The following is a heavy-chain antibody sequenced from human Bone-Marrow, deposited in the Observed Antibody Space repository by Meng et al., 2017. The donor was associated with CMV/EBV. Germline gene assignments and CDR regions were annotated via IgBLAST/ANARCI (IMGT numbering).Heavy chain of an antibody. D-gene: IGHD4-23*01. J-gene: IGHJ4*02. CDR1: GFNFSNYN. CDR3: AREGRPAVRADFDC. CDR2: ITSGPSTT. Sequence: GGSLRLSCAASGFNFSNYNMHWVRQAPGKGPEWISYITSGPSTTYYADSVKGRFTISRDNPRNSLYLQMNILRAEDTAVYYCAREGRPAVRADFDCWGQGSLVTVSS. V-gene: IGHV3-48*04.